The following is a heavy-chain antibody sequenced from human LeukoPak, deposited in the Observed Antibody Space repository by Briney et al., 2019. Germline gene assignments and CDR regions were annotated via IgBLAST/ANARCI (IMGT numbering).Heavy chain of an antibody. J-gene: IGHJ4*02. CDR2: ISYDGSNK. CDR1: GFTFSSYA. Sequence: GRSLRLSCAASGFTFSSYAMHWVRQAPGKGLEWVAVISYDGSNKYYADSVKGRFTISRDNSKNMLYLQMNSLRAEDTAVYYCAREVATLPDYWGQGTLVTVFS. V-gene: IGHV3-30-3*01. CDR3: AREVATLPDY. D-gene: IGHD5-12*01.